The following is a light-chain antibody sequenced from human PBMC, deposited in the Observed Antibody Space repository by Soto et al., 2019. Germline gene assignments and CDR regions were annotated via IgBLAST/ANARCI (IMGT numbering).Light chain of an antibody. V-gene: IGKV3-20*01. Sequence: VLTQSPDTLSLSPGERATLSCRASQSASNQYLSWYQQRPGQPPRLLIYGVFIRANGIPDRFSVSGSGTDFTLTISRLEPEDFAVYYCQHYGYPQWTFGQGTKVEI. J-gene: IGKJ1*01. CDR1: QSASNQY. CDR3: QHYGYPQWT. CDR2: GVF.